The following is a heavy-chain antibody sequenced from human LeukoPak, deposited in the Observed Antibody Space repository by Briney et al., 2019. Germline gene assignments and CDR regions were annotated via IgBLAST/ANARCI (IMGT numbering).Heavy chain of an antibody. J-gene: IGHJ4*02. CDR1: GYTFTGYY. CDR2: INPNSGGT. D-gene: IGHD1-26*01. V-gene: IGHV1-2*02. Sequence: GASVKVSCKASGYTFTGYYMHWVRRAPGQGLEWMGWINPNSGGTNYAQKFQGRVTMTRDTSISTAYMELSGLRSDDTAVYYCARARFRSIVGAISEVNYWGQGTLVTVSS. CDR3: ARARFRSIVGAISEVNY.